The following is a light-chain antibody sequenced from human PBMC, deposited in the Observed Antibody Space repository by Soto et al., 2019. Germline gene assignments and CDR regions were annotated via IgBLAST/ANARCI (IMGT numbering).Light chain of an antibody. CDR3: QQANYFPFT. V-gene: IGKV1-12*01. Sequence: DIQMTQSPSFVSASVGDRVTITCRASQSVTTWLAWYQQRPGQAPRLLIHSASSLRSGVPSRFSGSGSGPEFTLTIGSLHPEDEATYFCQQANYFPFTFGPGSTVAI. CDR2: SAS. J-gene: IGKJ3*01. CDR1: QSVTTW.